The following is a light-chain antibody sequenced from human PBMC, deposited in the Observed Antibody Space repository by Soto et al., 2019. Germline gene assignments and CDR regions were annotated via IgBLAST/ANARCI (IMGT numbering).Light chain of an antibody. Sequence: DIVLTQSPGTLSLSPWDRATPSCRASQGVTSAYLAWYHQKPGQAPRLLIYGASNRATGIPDRFSGSGSGTDFTLTISRLEPEDFAVYYCQQYGRSPRTFGGGTKVDIK. CDR2: GAS. V-gene: IGKV3-20*01. J-gene: IGKJ4*01. CDR1: QGVTSAY. CDR3: QQYGRSPRT.